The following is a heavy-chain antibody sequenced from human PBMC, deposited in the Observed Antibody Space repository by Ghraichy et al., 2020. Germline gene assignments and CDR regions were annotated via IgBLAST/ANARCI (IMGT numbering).Heavy chain of an antibody. J-gene: IGHJ4*02. CDR3: ARGAYGTGWTYDS. D-gene: IGHD6-19*01. Sequence: ASVKVSCKASGYTFTDFYMHWVRQAPGQGLEWMGWINPDSGDTNYAQRFQGRVTVTRDTSVSTVYMELTRLVSDDTALFYCARGAYGTGWTYDSWGQGTLVTVSS. CDR2: INPDSGDT. V-gene: IGHV1-2*02. CDR1: GYTFTDFY.